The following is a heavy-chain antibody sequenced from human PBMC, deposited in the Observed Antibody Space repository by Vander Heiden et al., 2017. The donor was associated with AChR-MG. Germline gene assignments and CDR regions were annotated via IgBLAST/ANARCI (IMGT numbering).Heavy chain of an antibody. V-gene: IGHV4-31*03. J-gene: IGHJ5*02. CDR1: GGSISRGGYY. Sequence: QVQLQESGPGLVKPSQTLSLTCPVPGGSISRGGYYGSWIRQHPGKGLEWIGYIYYSGSTYYNPSLKSRVTISVDTSKNQFSLKLSSVTAADTAVYYCAREALYSSSWYKWGNWFDPWGQGTLVTVSS. D-gene: IGHD6-13*01. CDR2: IYYSGST. CDR3: AREALYSSSWYKWGNWFDP.